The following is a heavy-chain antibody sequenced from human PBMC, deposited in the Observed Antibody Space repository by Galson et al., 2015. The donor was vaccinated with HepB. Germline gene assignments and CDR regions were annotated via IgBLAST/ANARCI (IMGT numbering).Heavy chain of an antibody. V-gene: IGHV3-21*01. Sequence: SLRLSCATSGFTFSSYTMNWVRQAPGKGLEWVSSIGGNAVDVFYADSVKGRFTISRDNTKNSLFLQMDSLRAEDTAVYYCTRDIPFTTYDYWGQGTLVTASS. D-gene: IGHD1-14*01. CDR2: IGGNAVDV. CDR1: GFTFSSYT. CDR3: TRDIPFTTYDY. J-gene: IGHJ4*02.